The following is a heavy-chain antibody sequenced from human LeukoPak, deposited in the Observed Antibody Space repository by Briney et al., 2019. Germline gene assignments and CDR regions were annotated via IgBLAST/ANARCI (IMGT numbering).Heavy chain of an antibody. D-gene: IGHD2-15*01. J-gene: IGHJ5*02. CDR2: IYTSGST. CDR3: ARVDCSGGSCYPLYNWFDP. CDR1: GGSFSIYY. V-gene: IGHV4-4*07. Sequence: SETLSLTCTVSGGSFSIYYWTWIRQPTGKGLEWIGRIYTSGSTYYNPSLKSRVTISVDTSKNQFSLKLSSVTAADTAVYYCARVDCSGGSCYPLYNWFDPWGQGTLVTVSS.